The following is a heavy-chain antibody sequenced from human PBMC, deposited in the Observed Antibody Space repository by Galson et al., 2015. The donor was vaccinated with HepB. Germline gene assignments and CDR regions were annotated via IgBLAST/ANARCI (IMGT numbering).Heavy chain of an antibody. CDR1: EFTFSDYY. CDR2: ISSSGSTI. CDR3: ARAGLPNAFDI. V-gene: IGHV3-11*01. J-gene: IGHJ3*02. Sequence: SLRLSCAASEFTFSDYYMSWIRQAPGKGLEWVSYISSSGSTIYYVDSVKGRFTISRDKAKNSLYLQMNSLRAEDTAVYYCARAGLPNAFDIWGQGTMVTVSS. D-gene: IGHD5-12*01.